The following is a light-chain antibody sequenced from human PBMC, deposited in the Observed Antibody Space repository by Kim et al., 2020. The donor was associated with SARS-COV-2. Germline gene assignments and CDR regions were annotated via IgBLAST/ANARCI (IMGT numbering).Light chain of an antibody. CDR1: QSVSSN. CDR3: QQYNDWPYT. J-gene: IGKJ2*01. CDR2: GAS. Sequence: SVSPGKRATLSSRASQSVSSNLSWYQQKPGQAPRLLIYGASTRATVIPARFSGSGSGTEFTLTISSLQSEDFAVYYCQQYNDWPYTFGQGTKLEI. V-gene: IGKV3-15*01.